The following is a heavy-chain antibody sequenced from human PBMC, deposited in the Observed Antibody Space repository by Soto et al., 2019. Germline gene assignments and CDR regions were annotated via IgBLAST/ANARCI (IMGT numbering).Heavy chain of an antibody. Sequence: PWVSMKLSCAASGFTVSSYAMSWVLQAPGKGLEWVSAIRGSGGSTYYADSVKGRFTISRDNSNDTLYLQMNSLRAEDTAVYYCAKDHHSRSWYPATTKESGPFAYWGPGTPVTVS. CDR3: AKDHHSRSWYPATTKESGPFAY. CDR2: IRGSGGST. V-gene: IGHV3-23*01. D-gene: IGHD6-13*01. J-gene: IGHJ4*01. CDR1: GFTVSSYA.